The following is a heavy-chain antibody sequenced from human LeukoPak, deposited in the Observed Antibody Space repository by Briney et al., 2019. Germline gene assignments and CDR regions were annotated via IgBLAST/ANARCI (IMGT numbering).Heavy chain of an antibody. CDR2: INHSGST. J-gene: IGHJ5*02. CDR1: GDSVSGYY. CDR3: ARACRRYYYGSGSYYNEWNWFDP. Sequence: SETLSLTCSVSGDSVSGYYWSWIRQPPGKGLEWIGEINHSGSTNYNPSLKSRVTISVDTSKNQFSLKLSSVTAADTAVYYCARACRRYYYGSGSYYNEWNWFDPWGQGTLVTVSS. D-gene: IGHD3-10*01. V-gene: IGHV4-34*01.